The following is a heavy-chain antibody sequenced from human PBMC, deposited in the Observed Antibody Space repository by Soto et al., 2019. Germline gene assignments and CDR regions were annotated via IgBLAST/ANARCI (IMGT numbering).Heavy chain of an antibody. CDR2: LAWDGGSI. CDR1: GFTFDAYP. V-gene: IGHV3-9*01. J-gene: IGHJ3*01. CDR3: VRDDAFDL. Sequence: EVQLVESGGGLVQPGRSLRLSCAASGFTFDAYPMHWVRQAPGKGLEWVAGLAWDGGSIEYVASVEGRFTISRDNAKNSLYLQMSSLRDEDTALYYCVRDDAFDLWGQGTQVTVAS.